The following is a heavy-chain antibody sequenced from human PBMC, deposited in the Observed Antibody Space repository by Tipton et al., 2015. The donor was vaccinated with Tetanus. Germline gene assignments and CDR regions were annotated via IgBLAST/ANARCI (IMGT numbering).Heavy chain of an antibody. Sequence: TLSLTCSVSGDSISSFYWSWIRQPAGKGLEWIGRIYTSGSTNYNPSLKSRVTMSVDTSKRQFSLKLNSVTAADTAVYYCARDLGTSGSHLGQCTLFTVSS. CDR2: IYTSGST. D-gene: IGHD1-7*01. V-gene: IGHV4-4*07. CDR3: ARDLGTSGSH. CDR1: GDSISSFY. J-gene: IGHJ1*01.